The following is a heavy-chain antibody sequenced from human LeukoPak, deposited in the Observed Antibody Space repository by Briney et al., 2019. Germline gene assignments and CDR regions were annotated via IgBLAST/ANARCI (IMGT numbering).Heavy chain of an antibody. CDR2: INYSGST. CDR3: ARCGDFGAFDI. Sequence: SETLSLTCTVSGGSISSYYWSWIRQPAGKGLEWIGYINYSGSTNYNPSLKSRVTISVDTSKNQFSLKLSSVTAADTAVYYCARCGDFGAFDIWGQGTMVTVSS. D-gene: IGHD4-17*01. CDR1: GGSISSYY. V-gene: IGHV4-59*12. J-gene: IGHJ3*02.